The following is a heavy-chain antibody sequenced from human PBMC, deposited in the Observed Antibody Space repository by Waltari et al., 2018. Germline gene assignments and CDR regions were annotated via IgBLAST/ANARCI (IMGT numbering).Heavy chain of an antibody. J-gene: IGHJ5*02. D-gene: IGHD6-19*01. V-gene: IGHV4-39*07. CDR2: IYYSGST. CDR1: GGSISSSSYY. Sequence: QLQLQESGPGLVKPSETLSLTCTVSGGSISSSSYYWGWIRQPPGKGLEWIGSIYYSGSTYYNPSLKSRVTISVDTSKNQFSLKLSSVTAADTAVYYCAREGRFPVANNWFDPWGQGTLVTVSS. CDR3: AREGRFPVANNWFDP.